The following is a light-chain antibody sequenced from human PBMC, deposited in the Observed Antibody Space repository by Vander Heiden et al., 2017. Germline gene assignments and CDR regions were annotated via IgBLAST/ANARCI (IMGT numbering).Light chain of an antibody. V-gene: IGKV2-28*01. J-gene: IGKJ5*01. Sequence: DIVMTQSPLSLPVTPGEPASISCRSSQSLLHSNGYNYLDWYLQKPGQSPQLLIYLGSNRASGVPDRCSGSGSGTDFTLKISRVEAEDVGVYYCKQALQTPTFGQGTRLEIK. CDR2: LGS. CDR3: KQALQTPT. CDR1: QSLLHSNGYNY.